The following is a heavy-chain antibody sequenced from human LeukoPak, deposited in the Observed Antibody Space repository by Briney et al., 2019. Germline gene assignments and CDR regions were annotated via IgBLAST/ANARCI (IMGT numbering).Heavy chain of an antibody. V-gene: IGHV3-74*01. CDR2: INSDGSST. Sequence: GGSLRLSCAASGFTFSSYWMHWVRQAPGKGLVWVPRINSDGSSTSYADSVKGRFTISRDNAKNTLYLQMNSLRAEDTAVYYCARDRRGSYYGAFDIWGQGTMVTVSS. D-gene: IGHD1-26*01. CDR3: ARDRRGSYYGAFDI. J-gene: IGHJ3*02. CDR1: GFTFSSYW.